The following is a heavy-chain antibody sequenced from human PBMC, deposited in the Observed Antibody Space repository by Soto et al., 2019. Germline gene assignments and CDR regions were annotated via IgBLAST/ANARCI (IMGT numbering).Heavy chain of an antibody. Sequence: VQLVESGGGVVQPGRSLRLSCAASGFTFSSYAMHWVRQAPGKGLEWVAVISYDGSNKYYADSVKGRFTISRDNSKNTLYLQMNSLRPEDTAVYSCARAADGSSSSKGGVDYWGQGTLVTVSS. J-gene: IGHJ4*02. V-gene: IGHV3-30-3*01. CDR2: ISYDGSNK. CDR1: GFTFSSYA. D-gene: IGHD6-6*01. CDR3: ARAADGSSSSKGGVDY.